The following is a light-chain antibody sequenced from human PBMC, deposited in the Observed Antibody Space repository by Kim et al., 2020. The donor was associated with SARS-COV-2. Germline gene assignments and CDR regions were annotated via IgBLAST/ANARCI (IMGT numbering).Light chain of an antibody. CDR3: QAWDSSTAV. CDR2: QDS. Sequence: SVSPGQTASITCSGDKLGDKYAFWYQQKPGQSPLLVIYQDSKRPSGIPERFSGSNSGNTATLTISGTQAMDEADYYCQAWDSSTAVFGTGTEVTVL. J-gene: IGLJ1*01. CDR1: KLGDKY. V-gene: IGLV3-1*01.